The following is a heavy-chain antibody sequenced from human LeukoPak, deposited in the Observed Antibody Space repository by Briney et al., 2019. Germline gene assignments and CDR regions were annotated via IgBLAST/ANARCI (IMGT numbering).Heavy chain of an antibody. J-gene: IGHJ4*02. CDR1: GFTFRGYW. CDR2: ISGSGGST. Sequence: PGGSLRLSCVASGFTFRGYWMHWVRQAPGKGLEWVSAISGSGGSTYYADSVKGRFTISRDNSKNTLYLQMNSLRAEDTAVYYCAKDRTRDIAVFFAVGFYYWGQGTLVTVSS. D-gene: IGHD6-19*01. CDR3: AKDRTRDIAVFFAVGFYY. V-gene: IGHV3-23*01.